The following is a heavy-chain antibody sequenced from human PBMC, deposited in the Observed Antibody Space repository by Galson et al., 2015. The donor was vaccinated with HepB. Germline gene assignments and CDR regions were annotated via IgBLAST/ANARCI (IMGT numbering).Heavy chain of an antibody. D-gene: IGHD6-13*01. V-gene: IGHV3-23*01. CDR3: AKDPRIIAAAGSNWFDP. Sequence: SLRLSCAASGFTFSSYAMSWVRQAPGKGLEWVSAISGSGGSTYYADSVKGRFTISRDNSKNTLYLQMNSLRAEDTAVYYCAKDPRIIAAAGSNWFDPWGQGTLVTVSS. CDR2: ISGSGGST. CDR1: GFTFSSYA. J-gene: IGHJ5*02.